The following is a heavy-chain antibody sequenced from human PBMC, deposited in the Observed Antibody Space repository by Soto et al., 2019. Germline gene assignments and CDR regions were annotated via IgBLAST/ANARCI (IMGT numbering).Heavy chain of an antibody. V-gene: IGHV1-3*01. CDR1: GYTFTGYA. D-gene: IGHD6-19*01. CDR2: INAGNGNT. CDR3: ARAVAVPADFDY. Sequence: ASVKVSCKASGYTFTGYAMHWVRQAPGQRLEWMGWINAGNGNTRYSQKFQGRVTITRDTSASTAYMELSSLRSEDTAVYYCARAVAVPADFDYWGQGTLVTVSS. J-gene: IGHJ4*02.